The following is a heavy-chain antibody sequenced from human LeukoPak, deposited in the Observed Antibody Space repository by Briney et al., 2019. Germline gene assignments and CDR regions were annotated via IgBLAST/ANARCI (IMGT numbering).Heavy chain of an antibody. V-gene: IGHV3-33*01. J-gene: IGHJ4*02. D-gene: IGHD6-6*01. CDR3: ARGGISARPDY. CDR1: GFNFRGNA. Sequence: GGSLRLSCAASGFNFRGNAMHWVRQAPGKGLEGVAVIWYDGSNEYYGDSVKGRFSISRDNSKNTLYLQMNRLTVEDTAVYYCARGGISARPDYWSQGTLVTVSS. CDR2: IWYDGSNE.